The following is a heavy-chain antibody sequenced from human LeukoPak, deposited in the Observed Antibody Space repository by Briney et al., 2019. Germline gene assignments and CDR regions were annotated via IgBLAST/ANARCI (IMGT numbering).Heavy chain of an antibody. V-gene: IGHV3-30-3*01. CDR2: ISYDGSNK. CDR3: ARDPTLWDYDFWSGYLDY. J-gene: IGHJ4*02. D-gene: IGHD3-3*01. Sequence: GGSLRLSCAASGFTFSSYAMHWVRQAPGKGLEWVAVISYDGSNKYYADSVKGRFTISRDNSKNTLYLQMNSLRAEGTAVYYCARDPTLWDYDFWSGYLDYWGQGTLVTVSS. CDR1: GFTFSSYA.